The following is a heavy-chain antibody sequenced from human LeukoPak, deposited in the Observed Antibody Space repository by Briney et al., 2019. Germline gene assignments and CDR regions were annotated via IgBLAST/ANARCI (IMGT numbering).Heavy chain of an antibody. Sequence: PGGPLRLSCAASGFTFSSYAMSWVRQAPGKGLEWVSAISGSGGSTYYADSVKGRFTISRDNSKNTLYLQMNSLRAEDTAVYYCAKDEYCSGGSCYPEYFQHWGQGTLATVSS. CDR3: AKDEYCSGGSCYPEYFQH. CDR2: ISGSGGST. J-gene: IGHJ1*01. CDR1: GFTFSSYA. D-gene: IGHD2-15*01. V-gene: IGHV3-23*01.